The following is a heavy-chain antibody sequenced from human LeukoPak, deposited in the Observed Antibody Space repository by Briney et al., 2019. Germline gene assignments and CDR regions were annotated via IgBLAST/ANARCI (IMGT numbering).Heavy chain of an antibody. J-gene: IGHJ4*02. D-gene: IGHD3-10*01. Sequence: PGGSLRLSCAASGFMFSDYFMSWIRQAPGKELEWISYISSNSKYTNYADSVKGRFTISRDNAKKSLYLQMNSLRAEDTAVYYCAIFGSGSSFDYWGQGTLVTVSS. CDR1: GFMFSDYF. CDR2: ISSNSKYT. V-gene: IGHV3-11*03. CDR3: AIFGSGSSFDY.